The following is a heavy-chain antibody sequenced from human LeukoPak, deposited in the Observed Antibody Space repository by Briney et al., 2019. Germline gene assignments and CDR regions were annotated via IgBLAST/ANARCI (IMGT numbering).Heavy chain of an antibody. J-gene: IGHJ6*02. Sequence: ASVKVSCKASGYTFTSYGISWVRQAPGQGLEWMGWISAYNGNTNYAQKLQGRVTMTTDTSTSTAYMELRSLRSDDTAVYYCARSVTLYYYYGMDVWGQGTTVTVSS. CDR1: GYTFTSYG. CDR2: ISAYNGNT. CDR3: ARSVTLYYYYGMDV. V-gene: IGHV1-18*01. D-gene: IGHD4-17*01.